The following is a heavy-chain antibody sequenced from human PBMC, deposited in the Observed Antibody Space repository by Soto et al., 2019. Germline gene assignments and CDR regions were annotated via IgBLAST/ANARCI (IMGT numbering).Heavy chain of an antibody. Sequence: SETLSLTCTISDGSISSYYWSWIRQPPGKGLEWIGYMYYSGSTNYNPSLKSRVTISVDKSKNQFSLKLNSMTGADTAVYYCARDPGGAAQYDFWGQGTLVTVAS. D-gene: IGHD6-6*01. J-gene: IGHJ4*02. CDR2: MYYSGST. CDR3: ARDPGGAAQYDF. CDR1: DGSISSYY. V-gene: IGHV4-59*12.